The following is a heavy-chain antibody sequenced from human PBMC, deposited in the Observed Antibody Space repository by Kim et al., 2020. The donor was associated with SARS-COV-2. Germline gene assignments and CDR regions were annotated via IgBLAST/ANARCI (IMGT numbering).Heavy chain of an antibody. V-gene: IGHV4-34*01. J-gene: IGHJ5*02. CDR2: INHSGST. CDR3: ARGPQGYMGTKFDP. Sequence: SETLSLTCAVYGGSFSGYYWSWIRQPPGKGLEWIGEINHSGSTNYNPSLKSRVTISVDTSKNQFSLKLSSVTAADTAVYYCARGPQGYMGTKFDPWGQGTLVTVSS. CDR1: GGSFSGYY. D-gene: IGHD2-2*02.